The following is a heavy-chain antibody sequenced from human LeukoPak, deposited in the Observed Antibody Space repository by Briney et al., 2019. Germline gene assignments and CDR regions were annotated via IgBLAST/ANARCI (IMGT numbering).Heavy chain of an antibody. D-gene: IGHD3-10*01. CDR3: GRDAYASGGHDY. CDR1: GFTFSSYW. Sequence: GGSLRLSCAASGFTFSSYWMTWVRQAPGRGLEWVANIQQSGGATHYVDSVKGRFTISRDNAKSSLYLQLSSLRVEDTAVYYCGRDAYASGGHDYWGQGTLVTVSS. CDR2: IQQSGGAT. V-gene: IGHV3-7*04. J-gene: IGHJ4*02.